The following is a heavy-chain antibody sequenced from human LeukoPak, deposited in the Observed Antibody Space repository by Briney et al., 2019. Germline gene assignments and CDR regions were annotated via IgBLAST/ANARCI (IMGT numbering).Heavy chain of an antibody. CDR2: LYSGSST. D-gene: IGHD3-3*02. CDR3: ARVGDHFHWYLDL. CDR1: GFTFSTNY. J-gene: IGHJ2*01. V-gene: IGHV3-53*01. Sequence: GGSLRLSCAASGFTFSTNYMNWVRQAPGKGLEWDSILYSGSSTYYADSVEGRFTISRDSSKNTLFLQMNDLRAEDTAVYSCARVGDHFHWYLDLWGRGTLVTVSS.